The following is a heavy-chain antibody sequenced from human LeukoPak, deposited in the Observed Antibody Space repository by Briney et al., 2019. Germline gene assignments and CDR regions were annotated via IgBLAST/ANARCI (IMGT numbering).Heavy chain of an antibody. CDR1: GGSFSGYY. V-gene: IGHV4-34*01. CDR2: INHSGST. D-gene: IGHD3-9*01. J-gene: IGHJ4*02. CDR3: ASGTGNYDILTGYYNGSEY. Sequence: SETLSLTCAVYGGSFSGYYWSWIRQPPGKGLEWSGEINHSGSTNYNPSLKSRVTISVDTSKNQFSLKLSSVTAADTAVYYCASGTGNYDILTGYYNGSEYWGQGTLVTVSS.